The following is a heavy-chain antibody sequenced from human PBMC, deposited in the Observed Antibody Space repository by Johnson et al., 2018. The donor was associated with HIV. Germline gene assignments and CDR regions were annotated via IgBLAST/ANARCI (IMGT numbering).Heavy chain of an antibody. V-gene: IGHV3-66*01. D-gene: IGHD6-13*01. Sequence: VQLVESGGGLVQPEGSLRLSCAASRISVSSYYMSWVRQAPGKGLEWVSVIYSGGSTYYADSVKGRFTVSRDNSKNTLYLQMNSLRAEDTAVYYCAKDQWSSSWTNDAFDFWGQGTMVTVSS. J-gene: IGHJ3*01. CDR2: IYSGGST. CDR3: AKDQWSSSWTNDAFDF. CDR1: RISVSSYY.